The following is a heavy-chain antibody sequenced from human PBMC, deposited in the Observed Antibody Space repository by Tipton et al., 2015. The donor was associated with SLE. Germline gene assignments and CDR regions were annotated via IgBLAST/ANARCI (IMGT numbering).Heavy chain of an antibody. V-gene: IGHV4-34*01. CDR1: GGSVSSYY. J-gene: IGHJ4*02. Sequence: TLSLTCTVSGGSVSSYYWSWIRQPPGKGLEWIGEINHSGSTNYNPSLKSRVTISVDTSKNQFSLKLSSVTAADTAVYYCARTLKTIAARSGWGYWGQGTLVTVSS. CDR3: ARTLKTIAARSGWGY. CDR2: INHSGST. D-gene: IGHD6-6*01.